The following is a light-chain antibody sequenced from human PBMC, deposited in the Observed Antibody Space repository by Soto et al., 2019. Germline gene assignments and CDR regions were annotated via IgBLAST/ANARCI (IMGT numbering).Light chain of an antibody. V-gene: IGKV3-11*01. CDR3: HQRSSWPLYT. CDR1: QSVNFY. J-gene: IGKJ2*01. CDR2: DAS. Sequence: EIVLTQSPATLSLSPGERATLSCRASQSVNFYLAWYQQKPGQAPRLLIYDASNRATGIPPRFSGSGSGTDFTLTISSLEPEDFAVYYCHQRSSWPLYTFGQGTKLEIK.